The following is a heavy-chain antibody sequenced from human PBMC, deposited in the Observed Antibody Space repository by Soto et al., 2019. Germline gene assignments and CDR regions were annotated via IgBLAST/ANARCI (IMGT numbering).Heavy chain of an antibody. D-gene: IGHD3-22*01. Sequence: SETLSLTCRVSGGSIIYDYWSWIRQHPGKRLEWIGYMYKGGSINYNPSLKSRVTFSVDTSKNRFSLKLSAVTAADTAVYYCARSYYDRSGYAVDPWGQGTLVTVSS. CDR2: MYKGGSI. CDR3: ARSYYDRSGYAVDP. V-gene: IGHV4-4*09. J-gene: IGHJ5*02. CDR1: GGSIIYDY.